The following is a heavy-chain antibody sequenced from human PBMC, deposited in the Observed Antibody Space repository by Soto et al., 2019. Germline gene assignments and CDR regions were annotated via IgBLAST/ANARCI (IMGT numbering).Heavy chain of an antibody. CDR3: ARGVADTDF. CDR2: ISFDGNYK. Sequence: QVQLVESGGGVVQPGKSLRLSCAASGFTFSNFGMHWVRQAPGQGLEWVAVISFDGNYKYYTDSVKGRFTISRDSSRNTLYLQMNSLRPEHTAVYYCARGVADTDFWGQGTLVTVSS. V-gene: IGHV3-30*03. D-gene: IGHD6-19*01. J-gene: IGHJ4*02. CDR1: GFTFSNFG.